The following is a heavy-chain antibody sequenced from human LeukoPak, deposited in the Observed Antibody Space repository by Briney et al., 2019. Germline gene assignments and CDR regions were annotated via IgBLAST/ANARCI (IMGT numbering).Heavy chain of an antibody. CDR3: ARVRGYSYGYDFDY. D-gene: IGHD5-18*01. Sequence: SETLSLTCAVYGGSFSGYYWSWIRQPPGKGLEWIGEINHSGSTKYNPSLKSRVTISVETSKNQFSLKLNSMAASDTAGYYWARVRGYSYGYDFDYWGQGTLVTVSS. CDR1: GGSFSGYY. CDR2: INHSGST. J-gene: IGHJ4*02. V-gene: IGHV4-34*01.